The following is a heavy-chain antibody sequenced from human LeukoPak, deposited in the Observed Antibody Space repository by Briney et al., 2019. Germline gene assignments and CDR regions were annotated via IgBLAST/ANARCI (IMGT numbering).Heavy chain of an antibody. CDR2: ISSGSTI. V-gene: IGHV3-69-1*02. Sequence: PGGSLRLSCAASGFTFSNYWMNWVRQAPGKGLEWVSYISSGSTIYDADSVKGRFTISRDNAKNSLYLQMNSLRAEDTAVYYCARESIAVAGAPFDYWGQGTLATVSS. J-gene: IGHJ4*02. D-gene: IGHD6-19*01. CDR3: ARESIAVAGAPFDY. CDR1: GFTFSNYW.